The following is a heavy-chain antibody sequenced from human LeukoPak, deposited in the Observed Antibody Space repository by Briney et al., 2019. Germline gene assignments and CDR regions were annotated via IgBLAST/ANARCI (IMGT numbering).Heavy chain of an antibody. CDR2: IYYTGTT. J-gene: IGHJ5*02. Sequence: PSETLSLTCTVSGGSISSYFWSWIRQPPGMGLEWVGSIYYTGTTKYNSSLKSRVTISVDTSKNHFSLRLNSVTAADTATYYCARGQGPWFDPWGQGTLVTVSS. CDR1: GGSISSYF. CDR3: ARGQGPWFDP. V-gene: IGHV4-59*01.